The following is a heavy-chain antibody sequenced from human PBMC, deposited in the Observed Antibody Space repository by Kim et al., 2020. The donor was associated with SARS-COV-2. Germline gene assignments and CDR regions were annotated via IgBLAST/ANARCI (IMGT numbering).Heavy chain of an antibody. CDR3: ARVRLTRNWFDP. D-gene: IGHD2-21*02. J-gene: IGHJ5*02. Sequence: NSNPSLKSRVTISVDTSKNQFSLKLSSVTDADTAVYYCARVRLTRNWFDPWGQGTRVTVSS. V-gene: IGHV4-34*01.